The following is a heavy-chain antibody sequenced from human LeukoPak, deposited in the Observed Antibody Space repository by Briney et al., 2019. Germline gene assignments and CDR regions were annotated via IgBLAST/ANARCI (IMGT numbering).Heavy chain of an antibody. J-gene: IGHJ4*02. CDR2: IYYSGST. V-gene: IGHV4-59*01. Sequence: SETLPLTCTVSGGSISSYYWSWIRQPPGKGLEWIGYIYYSGSTNYNPSLKSRVTISVDTSKNQFSLKLSSVTAADTAVYYCAGYCSSTSCQWGDYFDYWGQGTLVTVSS. CDR3: AGYCSSTSCQWGDYFDY. CDR1: GGSISSYY. D-gene: IGHD2-2*01.